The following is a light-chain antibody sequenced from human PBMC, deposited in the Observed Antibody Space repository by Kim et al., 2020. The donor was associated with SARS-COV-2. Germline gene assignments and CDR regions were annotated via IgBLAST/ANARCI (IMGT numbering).Light chain of an antibody. CDR3: VQRSAWPLT. CDR1: QSVHIF. J-gene: IGKJ4*01. Sequence: EIVLTQSPATLSLSPGERATLSCKASQSVHIFLAWYQQKPGQAPRLLIYDASNRATDIPARFSGSGSGTDFTLIINTLGPEDFATCYCVQRSAWPLTFGGGTKVDIK. V-gene: IGKV3-11*01. CDR2: DAS.